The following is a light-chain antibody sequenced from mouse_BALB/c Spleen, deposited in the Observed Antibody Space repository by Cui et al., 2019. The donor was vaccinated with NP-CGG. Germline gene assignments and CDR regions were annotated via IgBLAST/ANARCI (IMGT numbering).Light chain of an antibody. Sequence: QAVVTLESALTTSPGETVTLTCRSSTGAVTTSNYANWVQEKPHHLFTGLIGGTNNRVPGIPARFSGSLIGDKAALTITGAQTEDEAIYFCALWYSNHWVFGGGTKTDCP. J-gene: IGLJ1*01. CDR3: ALWYSNHWV. CDR2: GTN. V-gene: IGLV1*01. CDR1: TGAVTTSNY.